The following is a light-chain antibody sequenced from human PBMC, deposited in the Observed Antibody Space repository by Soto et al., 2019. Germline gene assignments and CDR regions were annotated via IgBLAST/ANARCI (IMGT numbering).Light chain of an antibody. CDR2: DAS. Sequence: DIQMTQSPSTLSVSVGDRVTISCRASQSISSWLAWYQQKPGQAPKLLIYDASNLESGVPSRFSGSGSGTEFTHTISSLQPEDVGTYYCQQYFSYSPITFGPGTKVDIK. J-gene: IGKJ3*01. CDR1: QSISSW. V-gene: IGKV1-5*01. CDR3: QQYFSYSPIT.